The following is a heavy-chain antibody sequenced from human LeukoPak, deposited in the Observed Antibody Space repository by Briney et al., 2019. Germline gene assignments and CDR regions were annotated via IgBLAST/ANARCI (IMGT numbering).Heavy chain of an antibody. D-gene: IGHD6-13*01. CDR1: GGTFSSYA. Sequence: ASVKVSCKASGGTFSSYAISWVRQAPGQGLEWMGGIIPILGTANYAQKFQGRVTITADESTSTAYMELSSLRSEDTAVYYCARGVAAAGSGGHWFDPWGQGTLVTVSS. J-gene: IGHJ5*02. CDR3: ARGVAAAGSGGHWFDP. CDR2: IIPILGTA. V-gene: IGHV1-69*01.